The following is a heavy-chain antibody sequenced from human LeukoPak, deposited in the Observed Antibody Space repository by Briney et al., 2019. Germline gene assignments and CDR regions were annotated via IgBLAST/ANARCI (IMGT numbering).Heavy chain of an antibody. J-gene: IGHJ4*02. CDR3: ARVKYCGGDCYPFDY. D-gene: IGHD2-21*01. CDR1: GGSFSSYY. CDR2: IYYTGST. V-gene: IGHV4-59*01. Sequence: PSETLSLTCTVSGGSFSSYYWSWIRQPPGKGLEGIGYIYYTGSTNYHPSLKSRVTISVDTSKNQFSLKLRSVTAADTAFYYCARVKYCGGDCYPFDYWGQGTLVTVSS.